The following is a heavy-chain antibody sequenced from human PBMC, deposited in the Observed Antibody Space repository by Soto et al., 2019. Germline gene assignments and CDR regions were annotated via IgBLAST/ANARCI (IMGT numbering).Heavy chain of an antibody. CDR3: ARGGYHYYFDY. CDR1: GGSISSYY. J-gene: IGHJ4*02. D-gene: IGHD3-16*02. Sequence: TSETLSLTCTVSGGSISSYYWSWIRQPPGKGLEWIGYIYYSGSTNYNPSLKSRVTISVDTSKNQFSLKLSSVTAADTAVYYCARGGYHYYFDYWGQGTLVTVSS. V-gene: IGHV4-59*01. CDR2: IYYSGST.